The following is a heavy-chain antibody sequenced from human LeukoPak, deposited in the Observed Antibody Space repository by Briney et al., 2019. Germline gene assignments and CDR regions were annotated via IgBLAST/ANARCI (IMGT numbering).Heavy chain of an antibody. D-gene: IGHD3-10*01. CDR3: ARTSGSYLKWFGP. CDR2: IYYSGST. CDR1: GGSISSSSYY. V-gene: IGHV4-39*01. J-gene: IGHJ5*02. Sequence: SETLSLTCTVSGGSISSSSYYWGWIRQPPGKGLEWIGSIYYSGSTYYNPSLKSRVTISVDTSKNQFSLKLSSVTATVTAVYYCARTSGSYLKWFGPWGQGTLVTVSS.